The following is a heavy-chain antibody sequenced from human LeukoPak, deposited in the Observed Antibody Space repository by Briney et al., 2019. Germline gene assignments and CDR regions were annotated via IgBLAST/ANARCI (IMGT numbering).Heavy chain of an antibody. V-gene: IGHV3-74*01. J-gene: IGHJ4*02. Sequence: GGSLRLSCAASGFTFSSYWMHWVRQAPGKGLVWVSRINSDGSSTSYADSVKGRFTISRDNAKNTLYLQMNSLRAEDTAVYYCARDLGYCTNGVCYAYHFDYWGQGTLVTVSS. CDR3: ARDLGYCTNGVCYAYHFDY. CDR2: INSDGSST. CDR1: GFTFSSYW. D-gene: IGHD2-8*01.